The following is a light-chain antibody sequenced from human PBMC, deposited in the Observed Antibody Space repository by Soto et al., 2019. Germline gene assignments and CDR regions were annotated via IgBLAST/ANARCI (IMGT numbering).Light chain of an antibody. CDR3: QTWGTGIHVI. CDR1: SGHSSYA. J-gene: IGLJ2*01. V-gene: IGLV4-69*01. CDR2: LNSDGSH. Sequence: QSVLTQSPSASASLGASVKLTCTLSSGHSSYAIAWHQQQPEKGPRYLMKLNSDGSHSKGDGIPDRFSGSSSGAECYLTISSLQSEDEADYYCQTWGTGIHVIFGGGTQLTVL.